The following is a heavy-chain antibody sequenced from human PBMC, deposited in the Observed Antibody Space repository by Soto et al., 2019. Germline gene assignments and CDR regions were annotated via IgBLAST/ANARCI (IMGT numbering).Heavy chain of an antibody. CDR2: IYYSGST. J-gene: IGHJ6*03. Sequence: QVQLQESGPGLVKPSETLSLTCTVSGGSISSYYWSWIRQPPGKGLEWIGYIYYSGSTNYNPSLKSRVTISVDTSKNQLSMKMSSVTAADTAVYYCARARWYSLAYYYYYMDVWGKVTTVTVSS. D-gene: IGHD2-15*01. V-gene: IGHV4-59*01. CDR1: GGSISSYY. CDR3: ARARWYSLAYYYYYMDV.